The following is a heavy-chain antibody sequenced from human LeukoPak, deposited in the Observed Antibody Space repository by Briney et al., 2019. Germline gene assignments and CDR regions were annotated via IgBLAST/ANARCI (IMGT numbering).Heavy chain of an antibody. CDR2: IYYSGST. J-gene: IGHJ4*02. V-gene: IGHV4-31*03. CDR3: ARGPQYYYDSSGYYYFDY. Sequence: PSQTLSLTCTVSGGSISSGGYYWSWIRQHPGKGLEWIVYIYYSGSTYYNPSLKSRVTISVDTSKNQFSLKLSSVTAADTAVYYCARGPQYYYDSSGYYYFDYWGQGTLVTVSS. CDR1: GGSISSGGYY. D-gene: IGHD3-22*01.